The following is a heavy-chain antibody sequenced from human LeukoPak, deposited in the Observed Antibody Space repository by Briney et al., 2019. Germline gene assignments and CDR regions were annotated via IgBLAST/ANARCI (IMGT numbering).Heavy chain of an antibody. CDR2: IDSSGTT. D-gene: IGHD6-13*01. Sequence: PSETLSLTCTVCGGSVSSYHWSWIRQSPGKGLGWIGYIDSSGTTNYSPSLKSRVMISVDTSKNQFSLQLSSVTAADTAVYFCGGILTAGTVDYWGQGILVTVSS. J-gene: IGHJ4*02. CDR3: GGILTAGTVDY. V-gene: IGHV4-4*09. CDR1: GGSVSSYH.